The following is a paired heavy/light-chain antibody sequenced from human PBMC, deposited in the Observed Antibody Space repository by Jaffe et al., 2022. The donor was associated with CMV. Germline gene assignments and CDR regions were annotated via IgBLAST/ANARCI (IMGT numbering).Heavy chain of an antibody. CDR1: GFTFSDYY. V-gene: IGHV3-11*06. Sequence: QVQLVESGGGLVKPGGSLRLSCAASGFTFSDYYMSWIRQAPGKGLEWVSYISSSSSYTNYADSVKGRFTISRDNAKNSLYLQMNSLRAEDTAVYYCARVGRCCYGDYPSHFDYWGQGTLVTVSS. D-gene: IGHD4-17*01. CDR3: ARVGRCCYGDYPSHFDY. CDR2: ISSSSSYT. J-gene: IGHJ4*02.
Light chain of an antibody. CDR1: QSVSSSY. CDR3: QQYGSSPL. CDR2: GAS. J-gene: IGKJ3*01. Sequence: EIVLTQSPGTLSLSPGERATLSCRASQSVSSSYLAWYQQKPGQAPRLLIYGASSRATGIPDRFSGSGSGTDFTLTISRLEPEDFAVYYCQQYGSSPLFGPGTKVDIK. V-gene: IGKV3-20*01.